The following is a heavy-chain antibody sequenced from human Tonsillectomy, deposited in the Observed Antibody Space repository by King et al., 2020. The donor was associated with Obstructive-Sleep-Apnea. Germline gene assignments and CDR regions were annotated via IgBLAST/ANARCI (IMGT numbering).Heavy chain of an antibody. CDR1: GGSISSYY. CDR2: IYYSGST. CDR3: ARRVGASQTYWYFDL. Sequence: VQLQESGPGLVKPSETLSLTCTVSGGSISSYYWSWIRQPPGKGLEWIGYIYYSGSTNYNPSLKSRVTISVDTSKNQFSLKLSSVTAADTAVYYCARRVGASQTYWYFDLWGRGTLVTVSS. D-gene: IGHD1-26*01. V-gene: IGHV4-59*08. J-gene: IGHJ2*01.